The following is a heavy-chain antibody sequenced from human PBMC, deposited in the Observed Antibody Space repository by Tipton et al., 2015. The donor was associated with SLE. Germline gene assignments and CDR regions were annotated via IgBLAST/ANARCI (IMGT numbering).Heavy chain of an antibody. CDR1: GHSISSGHY. V-gene: IGHV4-61*01. D-gene: IGHD1-26*01. CDR3: ARDVPEYQLHYSGSSPSAWFDP. J-gene: IGHJ5*02. Sequence: TLSLTCTVSGHSISSGHYWGWIRQPPGKGLEWIGYIYYSGSTNYNPSLKSRVTISVDTSKNQFSLKLSSVTAADTAVYYCARDVPEYQLHYSGSSPSAWFDPWGQGTLVTVSS. CDR2: IYYSGST.